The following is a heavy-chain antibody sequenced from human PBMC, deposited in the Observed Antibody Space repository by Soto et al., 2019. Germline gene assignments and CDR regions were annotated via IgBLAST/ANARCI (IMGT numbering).Heavy chain of an antibody. CDR3: ARAVLMVYAILGWFDP. Sequence: SVKVSCKASGGTFSSYTISWVRQAPGQGLEWMGRIIPILGIANYAQKFQGRVTITADKSTSTAYMELSSLRSEDTAVYYCARAVLMVYAILGWFDPWGQGTLVTVSS. CDR2: IIPILGIA. V-gene: IGHV1-69*02. CDR1: GGTFSSYT. J-gene: IGHJ5*02. D-gene: IGHD2-8*01.